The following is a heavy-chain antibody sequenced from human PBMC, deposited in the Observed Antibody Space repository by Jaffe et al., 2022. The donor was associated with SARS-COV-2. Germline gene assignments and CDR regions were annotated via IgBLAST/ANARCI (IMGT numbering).Heavy chain of an antibody. D-gene: IGHD3-10*01. CDR1: GFTFSSYS. CDR2: ISSSSSYI. J-gene: IGHJ6*03. Sequence: EVQLVESGGGLVKPGGSLRLSCAASGFTFSSYSMNWVRQAPGKGLEWVSSISSSSSYIYYADSVKGRFTISRDNAKNSLYLQMNSLRAEDTAVYYCAREFWPPLLWFGEAVRPYYYYYMDVWGKGTTVTVSS. CDR3: AREFWPPLLWFGEAVRPYYYYYMDV. V-gene: IGHV3-21*01.